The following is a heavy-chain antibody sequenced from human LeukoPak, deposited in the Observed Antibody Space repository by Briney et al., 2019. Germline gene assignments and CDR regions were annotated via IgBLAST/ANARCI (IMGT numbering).Heavy chain of an antibody. D-gene: IGHD5-18*01. Sequence: GGSLRLSCAASGFTFSSYWMTWVRQAPGQGLEWVADIKPDGNEKNYVDSVKGRFTVSRDNAEHSLFLQMNSLRAEDTAVYYCARDPIQLWSYYYYYMDVWGKGTTVAVSS. J-gene: IGHJ6*03. V-gene: IGHV3-7*01. CDR3: ARDPIQLWSYYYYYMDV. CDR2: IKPDGNEK. CDR1: GFTFSSYW.